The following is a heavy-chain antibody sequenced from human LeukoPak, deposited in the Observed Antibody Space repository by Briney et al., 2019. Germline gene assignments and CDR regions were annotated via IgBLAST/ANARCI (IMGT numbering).Heavy chain of an antibody. CDR3: ARLLGRFLEWLRFDP. CDR1: GYTFTSYY. J-gene: IGHJ5*02. V-gene: IGHV1-69*05. Sequence: SVKVSCKASGYTFTSYYMHWVRQAPGQGLEWMGGIIPIFGTANYAQKFQGRVTITTDESTSTAYMELSSLRSEDTAVYYCARLLGRFLEWLRFDPWGQGTLVTVSS. CDR2: IIPIFGTA. D-gene: IGHD3-3*01.